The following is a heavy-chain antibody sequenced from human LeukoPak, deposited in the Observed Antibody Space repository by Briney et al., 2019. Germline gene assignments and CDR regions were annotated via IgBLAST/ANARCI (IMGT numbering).Heavy chain of an antibody. CDR1: GFTFSNYG. Sequence: GGSLRLSCAPSGFTFSNYGMHWVRQAPGKRLEWVAVIWNDGSETFHADSVKGRFRIARDNSKNTLYLQMNSLRAEDTAVYFCARDMGRAWYGPPDYWGQGTLVTVSS. CDR2: IWNDGSET. D-gene: IGHD6-13*01. J-gene: IGHJ4*02. CDR3: ARDMGRAWYGPPDY. V-gene: IGHV3-33*01.